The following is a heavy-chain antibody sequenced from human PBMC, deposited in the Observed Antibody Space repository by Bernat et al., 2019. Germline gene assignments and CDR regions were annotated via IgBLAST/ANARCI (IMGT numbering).Heavy chain of an antibody. J-gene: IGHJ3*02. Sequence: EVQLVETGGGLIQPGGSLRLSCAASGFTVSSNYMSWVRQAPGKGLEWVSVIYSGGSTYYADSVKGRFTISRDNTKNTLYVAMNSLSAEDTDVDYWARGMAAGNDAFDIWGQGTMVTVSS. D-gene: IGHD6-13*01. CDR3: ARGMAAGNDAFDI. CDR2: IYSGGST. V-gene: IGHV3-53*02. CDR1: GFTVSSNY.